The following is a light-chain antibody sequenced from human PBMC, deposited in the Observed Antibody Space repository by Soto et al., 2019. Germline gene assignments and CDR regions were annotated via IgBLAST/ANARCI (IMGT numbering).Light chain of an antibody. Sequence: QSALTQPASVSGSPGQSITISCTGTSSDVGSHNLVSWCQQQPGQAPKLMIYEVSKRPLGVSARFSASKSVNTASLTISGLQAEDEAAYYCCSYGGSRAVFGGGTQLTVL. CDR2: EVS. CDR1: SSDVGSHNL. V-gene: IGLV2-23*02. CDR3: CSYGGSRAV. J-gene: IGLJ7*01.